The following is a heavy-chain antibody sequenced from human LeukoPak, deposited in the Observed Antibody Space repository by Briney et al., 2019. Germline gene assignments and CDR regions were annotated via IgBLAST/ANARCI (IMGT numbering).Heavy chain of an antibody. V-gene: IGHV3-30-3*01. Sequence: GGSLRLSCAASGFTFSSHAMHWVRQAPGKELEWVAVISYDGSNKYYADSVKGRFTISRDNSKNTLYLQMNSLRAEDTAVYYCARVSKMGSPFDYWGQGTLVTVSS. D-gene: IGHD5-24*01. CDR3: ARVSKMGSPFDY. CDR1: GFTFSSHA. J-gene: IGHJ4*02. CDR2: ISYDGSNK.